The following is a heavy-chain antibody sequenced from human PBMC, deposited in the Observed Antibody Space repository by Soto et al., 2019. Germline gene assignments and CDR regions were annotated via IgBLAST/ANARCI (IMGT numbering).Heavy chain of an antibody. CDR2: IRRKANSYTT. D-gene: IGHD6-19*01. V-gene: IGHV3-72*01. J-gene: IGHJ6*02. CDR3: AMLGGWSGGSSGMDV. CDR1: GLIFSDYH. Sequence: EVQVVESGGGLVQPGGSERLSCAASGLIFSDYHMDWVRQAPGKGLEWVGRIRRKANSYTTEYAPSVKGRFTISRDDSKNSLYLQMNGLKSEDTAVYYCAMLGGWSGGSSGMDVWGQGTTVTVSS.